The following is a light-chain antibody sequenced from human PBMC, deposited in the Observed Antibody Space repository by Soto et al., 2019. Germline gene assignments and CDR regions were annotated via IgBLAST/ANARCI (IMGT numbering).Light chain of an antibody. CDR3: QQHDNRPPWT. J-gene: IGKJ1*01. CDR1: QSVGSN. CDR2: DAS. Sequence: EIVMTQSPATLSVSPGESASLSCRASQSVGSNLAWYQQKPAQAPRLLIFDASTRAIDIPVRFSGSGSGTEFMLTISSLQSEDFGVYYCQQHDNRPPWTFGQGTKVEIK. V-gene: IGKV3-15*01.